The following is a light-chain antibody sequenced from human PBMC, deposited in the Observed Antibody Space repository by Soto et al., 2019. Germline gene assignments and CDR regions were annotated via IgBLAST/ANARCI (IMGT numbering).Light chain of an antibody. V-gene: IGKV1-5*03. CDR3: QHYNSYSEA. CDR1: QTISSW. Sequence: DIQRTQSPSTLSGSVGDRVTITCRASQTISSWLAWYQQKPGKDPKLLIYKASTLKSGVPSRFSGSGSGTEFTLTISSLQPDDFATYYCQHYNSYSEAFGQGTKVDI. J-gene: IGKJ1*01. CDR2: KAS.